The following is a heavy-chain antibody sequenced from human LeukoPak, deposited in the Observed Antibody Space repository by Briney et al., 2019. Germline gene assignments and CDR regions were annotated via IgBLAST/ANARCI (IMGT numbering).Heavy chain of an antibody. V-gene: IGHV4-61*01. Sequence: SETLSLTCTVSGGSVSSGNYYWSWIRQPPGKGLDWIGYIYYSGSTNYNPSLKSRVTISVDTSKNQFSLRLSSVTAADTAVYYCARSYDSSGYYYVYWGQGTLVTVSS. CDR3: ARSYDSSGYYYVY. CDR2: IYYSGST. D-gene: IGHD3-22*01. CDR1: GGSVSSGNYY. J-gene: IGHJ4*02.